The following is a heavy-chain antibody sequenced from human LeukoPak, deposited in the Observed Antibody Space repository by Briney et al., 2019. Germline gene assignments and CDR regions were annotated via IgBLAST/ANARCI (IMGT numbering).Heavy chain of an antibody. CDR2: IYYSGST. J-gene: IGHJ4*02. D-gene: IGHD6-19*01. Sequence: PSETLSLTCTVSGGSISSSSYYWGWIRQPPGKGLEWIGSIYYSGSTYYNPSLKSRVTISVDTSKNQFSLKLSSVTAADTAVYYCARENSSGWYYFPFDYWGQGTLVTVSS. CDR3: ARENSSGWYYFPFDY. CDR1: GGSISSSSYY. V-gene: IGHV4-39*07.